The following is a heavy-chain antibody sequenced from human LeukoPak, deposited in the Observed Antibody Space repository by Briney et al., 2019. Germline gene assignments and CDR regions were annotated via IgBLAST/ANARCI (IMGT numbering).Heavy chain of an antibody. CDR2: IYYSGST. CDR1: GGSISSSSYY. Sequence: SETLSLTCTVSGGSISSSSYYWGWIRQPPGKGLEWIGSIYYSGSTYYNPSLKSRVTISVDTSKNQFSLKLSSVTAADTAVYYCAREKSDYYDSSGHLQHWGQGTLVTVSS. CDR3: AREKSDYYDSSGHLQH. D-gene: IGHD3-22*01. J-gene: IGHJ1*01. V-gene: IGHV4-39*07.